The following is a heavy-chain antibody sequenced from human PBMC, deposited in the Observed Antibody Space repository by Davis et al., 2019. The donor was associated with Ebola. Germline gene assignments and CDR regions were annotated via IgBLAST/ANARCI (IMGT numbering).Heavy chain of an antibody. J-gene: IGHJ6*02. D-gene: IGHD1-26*01. CDR1: GFTFSSYS. CDR2: ISSSSSYI. V-gene: IGHV3-21*01. CDR3: AGMKYYYYGMDV. Sequence: GGSLRLSCAASGFTFSSYSMNWVRQAPGKGLEWVSSISSSSSYIYYADSVKGRFTISRDNAKNSLYLQMNSLRAEDTAVYYCAGMKYYYYGMDVWGQGTTVTVSS.